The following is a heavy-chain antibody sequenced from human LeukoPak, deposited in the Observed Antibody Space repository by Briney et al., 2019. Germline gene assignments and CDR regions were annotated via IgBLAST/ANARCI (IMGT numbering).Heavy chain of an antibody. CDR3: ARESVAGITHDAFDI. Sequence: SETLSLTCTVSGGSISSHYWSWIRQPPGKGLEWIGYIYYSGSTNYNPSLKSRVTISVDTSKNQFSLKLSSVTAADTAVYYCARESVAGITHDAFDIWGQGTMVTVSS. D-gene: IGHD6-19*01. J-gene: IGHJ3*02. CDR1: GGSISSHY. CDR2: IYYSGST. V-gene: IGHV4-59*11.